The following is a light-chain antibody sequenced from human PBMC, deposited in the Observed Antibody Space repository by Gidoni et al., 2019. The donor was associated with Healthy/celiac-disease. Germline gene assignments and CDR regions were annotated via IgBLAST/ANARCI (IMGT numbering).Light chain of an antibody. J-gene: IGKJ1*01. CDR2: KAS. CDR3: QQYNSYSGT. V-gene: IGKV1-5*03. CDR1: QSISSW. Sequence: DIHMTPSPSTLSASVGARVTITCRASQSISSWLAWYQQKPGKAPKLLIYKASILESGVPSRFSGSGSGTEFTITISSLQPDDFATYYCQQYNSYSGTFGQXTKVEIK.